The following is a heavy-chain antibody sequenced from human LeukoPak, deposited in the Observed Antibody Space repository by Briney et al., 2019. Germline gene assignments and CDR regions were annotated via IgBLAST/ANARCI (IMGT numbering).Heavy chain of an antibody. J-gene: IGHJ4*02. CDR3: AKTPRQRYDSSGYHTWFDY. CDR2: ISGSGGST. D-gene: IGHD3-22*01. Sequence: PGGSLRLSCAASGFTFSDYYMSWIRQAPGKGLEWVSAISGSGGSTYYADSVKGRFTISRDNSKNTLYLQMNSLRAEDTAVYYCAKTPRQRYDSSGYHTWFDYWGQGTLVTVSS. CDR1: GFTFSDYY. V-gene: IGHV3-23*01.